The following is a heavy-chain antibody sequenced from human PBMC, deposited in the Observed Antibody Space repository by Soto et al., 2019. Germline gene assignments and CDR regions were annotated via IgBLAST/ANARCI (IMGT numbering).Heavy chain of an antibody. Sequence: SETLSLTCAVYGGSFSGYYWSWIRQPPGKGLEWIGEINHSGSTNYNPSLKSRVTISVDTSKNQFSLKLSSVTAADTAVYYCARGKTGLRYFRSAEYFQHWGQGTLVTVSS. CDR3: ARGKTGLRYFRSAEYFQH. CDR1: GGSFSGYY. D-gene: IGHD3-9*01. V-gene: IGHV4-34*01. J-gene: IGHJ1*01. CDR2: INHSGST.